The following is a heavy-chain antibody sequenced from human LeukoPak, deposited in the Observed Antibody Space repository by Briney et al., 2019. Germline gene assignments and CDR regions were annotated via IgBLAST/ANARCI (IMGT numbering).Heavy chain of an antibody. D-gene: IGHD6-19*01. Sequence: SETLSLTCAVSGGSISSSNWWSWVRQPPGKGLEWIGEIYHSGSTNYNPSLKSRVTISVDKSKNQFSLKLSSVTAADTAVYYCARPLYSSGWTPYFDYWGQGTLVTVSS. CDR3: ARPLYSSGWTPYFDY. CDR2: IYHSGST. V-gene: IGHV4-4*02. CDR1: GGSISSSNW. J-gene: IGHJ4*02.